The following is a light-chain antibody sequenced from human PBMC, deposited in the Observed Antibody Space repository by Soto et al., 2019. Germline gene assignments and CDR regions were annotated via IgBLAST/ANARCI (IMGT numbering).Light chain of an antibody. Sequence: QSALTQPASVSGSPGQSITISCTGTSSDVGGSNYVSWYQHHPGKAPKLMIYEVSYRPSGVSNRFSGSKSGNTASLTISGLQGEDEADYHCSSYTSSSTLEYVFGTGTKVTVL. CDR1: SSDVGGSNY. J-gene: IGLJ1*01. CDR3: SSYTSSSTLEYV. V-gene: IGLV2-14*01. CDR2: EVS.